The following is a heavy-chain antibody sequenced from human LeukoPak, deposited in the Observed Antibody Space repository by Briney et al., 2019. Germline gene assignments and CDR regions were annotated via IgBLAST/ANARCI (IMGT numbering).Heavy chain of an antibody. Sequence: PGGSLRLSCAASGFTFSSYGMHWVGQAPGKGLEWVAVISYDGSNKYYADSVKGRFTISRDNSKNTLYLQMNSLRAEDTAVYYCAKVLTVVTAISHFDYWGQGTLVTVSS. V-gene: IGHV3-30*18. J-gene: IGHJ4*02. CDR3: AKVLTVVTAISHFDY. CDR1: GFTFSSYG. CDR2: ISYDGSNK. D-gene: IGHD2-21*02.